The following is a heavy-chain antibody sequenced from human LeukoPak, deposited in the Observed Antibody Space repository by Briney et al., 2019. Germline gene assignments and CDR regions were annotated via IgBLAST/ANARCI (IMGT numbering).Heavy chain of an antibody. CDR1: GFTFSSYA. Sequence: GRSLRLSCAASGFTFSSYAMHWVRQAPGKGLEWVAVISYDGSNKYYADSVKGRFTISRDNSKNTLYLQMNSLRAEDTAAYYCAKLKGYYFDYWGQGTLVTVSS. D-gene: IGHD3-10*01. J-gene: IGHJ4*02. CDR2: ISYDGSNK. CDR3: AKLKGYYFDY. V-gene: IGHV3-30-3*01.